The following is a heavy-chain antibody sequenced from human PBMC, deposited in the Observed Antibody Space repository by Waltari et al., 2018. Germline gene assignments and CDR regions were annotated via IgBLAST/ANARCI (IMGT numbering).Heavy chain of an antibody. CDR1: GGSFSGYY. CDR2: INHRGST. Sequence: QEQLQQWGAGLLKPSETLSLTCAVYGGSFSGYYWSWIRQPPGKGLEWIGEINHRGSTNYNPSLKSRVTISVDTSKNQFSLKLSSVTAADTAVYYCAREEVYCSGGSCYSLYGWFDTWGQGTLVTVSS. CDR3: AREEVYCSGGSCYSLYGWFDT. D-gene: IGHD2-15*01. V-gene: IGHV4-34*01. J-gene: IGHJ5*02.